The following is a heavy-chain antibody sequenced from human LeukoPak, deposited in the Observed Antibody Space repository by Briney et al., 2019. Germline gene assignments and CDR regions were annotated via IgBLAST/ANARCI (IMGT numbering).Heavy chain of an antibody. CDR3: ARLGYYDSSALP. J-gene: IGHJ5*02. Sequence: SETLSLTCTVSGGSIGSSSYYWGWIRQPPGKGLEWIGSIYYSGSTYYNPSLKSRVTISVDTSKNQFSLKLSSVTAADTAVYYCARLGYYDSSALPWGQGTLVTVSS. D-gene: IGHD3-22*01. CDR2: IYYSGST. CDR1: GGSIGSSSYY. V-gene: IGHV4-39*01.